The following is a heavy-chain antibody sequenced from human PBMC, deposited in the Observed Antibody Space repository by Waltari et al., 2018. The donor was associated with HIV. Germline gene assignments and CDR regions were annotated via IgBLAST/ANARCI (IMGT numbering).Heavy chain of an antibody. CDR1: GGSISSGSYY. D-gene: IGHD5-18*01. CDR2: IYTSGST. Sequence: QVQLQESGPGLVKPSQTLSLTCTVSGGSISSGSYYWSWIRQPAGKGLEWIGRIYTSGSTNYNPSLKRRVTISVDTSKNQFSLKLSSVTAADTAVYYCARRGIQLWFYAFDIWGQGTMVTVSS. V-gene: IGHV4-61*02. CDR3: ARRGIQLWFYAFDI. J-gene: IGHJ3*02.